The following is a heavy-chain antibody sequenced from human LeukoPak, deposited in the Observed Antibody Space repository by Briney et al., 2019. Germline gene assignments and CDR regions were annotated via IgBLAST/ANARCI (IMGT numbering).Heavy chain of an antibody. J-gene: IGHJ4*02. Sequence: ASVKVSCKASGYTFTSYYMHWVRQAPGQGLEWMGIINPSGGSTSYAQKFQGRVTMTRDTSTSTVYIELSSLRSEDTAVYYCARDLRGFGEFSYYFDYWGQGTLVTVSS. CDR2: INPSGGST. CDR3: ARDLRGFGEFSYYFDY. V-gene: IGHV1-46*01. D-gene: IGHD3-10*01. CDR1: GYTFTSYY.